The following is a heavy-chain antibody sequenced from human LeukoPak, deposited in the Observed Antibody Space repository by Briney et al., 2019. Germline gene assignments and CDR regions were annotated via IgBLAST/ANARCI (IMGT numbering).Heavy chain of an antibody. Sequence: PGGSLRLSCAASGFTFSSYGMSWVRQAPGKGLEWVSAISGSGGSTYYADSVKGRFTISRDNSKNTLYLQMNSLRAEDTAVYYCAKDLTKVRTVIIVSSDYWGQGTLVTVSS. D-gene: IGHD3-10*01. CDR2: ISGSGGST. CDR3: AKDLTKVRTVIIVSSDY. V-gene: IGHV3-23*01. J-gene: IGHJ4*02. CDR1: GFTFSSYG.